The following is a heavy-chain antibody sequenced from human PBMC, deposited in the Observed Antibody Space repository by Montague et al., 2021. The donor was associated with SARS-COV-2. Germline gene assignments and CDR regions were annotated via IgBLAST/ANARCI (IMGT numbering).Heavy chain of an antibody. V-gene: IGHV4-59*01. D-gene: IGHD2/OR15-2a*01. CDR1: GGSFSGYY. Sequence: SETLSLTCAVYGGSFSGYYWSWIRQPPGKGLEWIGYIYYSGSTNYNPSLKSRVTISVDTSKNQFSLRLSSVTAADTAVYYCARDLPPSRPRNPVWGQGTLVTVSS. CDR3: ARDLPPSRPRNPV. CDR2: IYYSGST. J-gene: IGHJ4*02.